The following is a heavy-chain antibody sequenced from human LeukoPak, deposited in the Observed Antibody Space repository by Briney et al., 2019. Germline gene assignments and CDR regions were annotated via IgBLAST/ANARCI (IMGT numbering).Heavy chain of an antibody. CDR1: GFTFSSYA. Sequence: GGSLRLSCAASGFTFSSYAMHWVRQAPGKGLEWVAVISYDGSNKYYADSVKGRFTIPRDNSKNTLYLQMNSLRAEDTAVYYCARVTGSSSDYWGQGTLVTVSS. J-gene: IGHJ4*02. CDR2: ISYDGSNK. CDR3: ARVTGSSSDY. D-gene: IGHD6-6*01. V-gene: IGHV3-30*04.